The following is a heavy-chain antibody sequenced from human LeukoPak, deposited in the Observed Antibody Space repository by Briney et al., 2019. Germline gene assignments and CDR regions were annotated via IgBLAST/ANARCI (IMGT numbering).Heavy chain of an antibody. J-gene: IGHJ4*02. Sequence: GASVRVSCKASGYTITNNYMHWVRQAPGQGLEWMGVINPSGTGTSYAQKSQGRITMSRDTSTSTVYMELSSLRSEDTAFYYCAREDYYDSGSNDYWGQGTLVTVSS. V-gene: IGHV1-46*01. CDR3: AREDYYDSGSNDY. D-gene: IGHD3-22*01. CDR1: GYTITNNY. CDR2: INPSGTGT.